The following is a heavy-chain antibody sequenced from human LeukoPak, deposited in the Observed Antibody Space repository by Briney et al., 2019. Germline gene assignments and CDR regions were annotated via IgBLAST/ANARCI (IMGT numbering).Heavy chain of an antibody. CDR3: AKDLDYTTYGYDFDY. D-gene: IGHD4-11*01. CDR2: IGAGGTFT. Sequence: GGSLRLSCTASGFTFSSYAMIWVREAPGKGMEWVSGIGAGGTFTYYADSVKGRFTISRDNSRNTLYLQMNSLRADDAAVYYCAKDLDYTTYGYDFDYWGQGTLVTVSS. V-gene: IGHV3-23*01. J-gene: IGHJ4*02. CDR1: GFTFSSYA.